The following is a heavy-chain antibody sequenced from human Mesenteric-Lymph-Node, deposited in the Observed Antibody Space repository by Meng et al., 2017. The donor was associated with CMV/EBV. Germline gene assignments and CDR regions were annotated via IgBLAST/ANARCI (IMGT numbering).Heavy chain of an antibody. D-gene: IGHD3-22*01. V-gene: IGHV3-30*02. CDR1: GFSFSNHG. CDR2: IRYDGSNK. CDR3: AKEQGGYAPLVIDY. Sequence: GGSLRLSCAASGFSFSNHGMHWVRQAPGKGLEWLALIRYDGSNKYYPDSLRGRFTVSRDNSKNTLYLQMNSLRAEDTAVYYCAKEQGGYAPLVIDYWGQGTLVTVSS. J-gene: IGHJ4*02.